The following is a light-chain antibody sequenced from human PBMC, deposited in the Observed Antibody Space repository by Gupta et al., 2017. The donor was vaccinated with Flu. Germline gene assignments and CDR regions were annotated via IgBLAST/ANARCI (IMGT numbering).Light chain of an antibody. Sequence: CSGSSANIGNNYVSWYQQLPGTAPKLLIYDDTKRPSGIPDRFSGFKSGTSATLGITGLQTGDEADYYCGTLDSILSPWVFGGGTKLTVL. CDR1: SANIGNNY. CDR2: DDT. V-gene: IGLV1-51*02. CDR3: GTLDSILSPWV. J-gene: IGLJ2*01.